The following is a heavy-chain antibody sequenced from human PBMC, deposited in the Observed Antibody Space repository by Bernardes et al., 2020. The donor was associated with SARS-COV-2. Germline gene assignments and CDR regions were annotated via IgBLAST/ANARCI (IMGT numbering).Heavy chain of an antibody. CDR3: AREGVRLELQSWYFDL. CDR2: ISGGSRYI. J-gene: IGHJ2*01. D-gene: IGHD1-7*01. CDR1: GFTFESYT. Sequence: GGSLRLSCAASGFTFESYTFNWVRQAPGKGLEWVSSISGGSRYIYYADSVRGRFTISRDNAKNSVYLQMNSLRAEDTAVYYCAREGVRLELQSWYFDLWGRGTLVTVSS. V-gene: IGHV3-21*06.